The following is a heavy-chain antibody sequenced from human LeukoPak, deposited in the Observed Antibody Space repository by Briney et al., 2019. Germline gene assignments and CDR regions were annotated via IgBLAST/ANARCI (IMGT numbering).Heavy chain of an antibody. CDR1: GASITNSY. D-gene: IGHD4-23*01. J-gene: IGHJ4*02. CDR3: ANSYDGKIVPFDN. V-gene: IGHV4-4*09. CDR2: IYSSGNT. Sequence: SETLSLTCTVSGASITNSYWNWVRQPPGKGLEWIGYIYSSGNTNYNPSLKSRVTISLDVSKNQFSLKLTSVTAADTAVYYCANSYDGKIVPFDNWGQGTLVTVSS.